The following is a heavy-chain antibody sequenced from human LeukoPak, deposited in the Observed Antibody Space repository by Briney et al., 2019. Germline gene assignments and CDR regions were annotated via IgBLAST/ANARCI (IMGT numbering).Heavy chain of an antibody. CDR1: GFTFTNAW. V-gene: IGHV3-15*01. J-gene: IGHJ4*02. Sequence: KAGGSLRLSCAASGFTFTNAWMSWVRQAPGKGLEWVGRIKWETDGGTTDYAAPVKGRFTISRDDSKNTLYLQMNSLKTEDTAVYYCTTVDRWELLNIDYWGQGTLVTVSS. D-gene: IGHD1-26*01. CDR3: TTVDRWELLNIDY. CDR2: IKWETDGGTT.